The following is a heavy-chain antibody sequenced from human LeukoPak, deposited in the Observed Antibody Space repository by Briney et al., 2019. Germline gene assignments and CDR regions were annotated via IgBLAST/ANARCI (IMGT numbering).Heavy chain of an antibody. D-gene: IGHD6-13*01. CDR3: ARSKGGPGSTWAFDI. CDR2: IPYDGNNK. Sequence: GGSLRLSCAASRLTFSSYAMHWVRQPPGKGLEWVAVIPYDGNNKYYADSVKGRFTISRDNAKNTLYLQMNSLRAEDTAVYYCARSKGGPGSTWAFDIWGQGTMVTVSS. CDR1: RLTFSSYA. V-gene: IGHV3-30-3*01. J-gene: IGHJ3*02.